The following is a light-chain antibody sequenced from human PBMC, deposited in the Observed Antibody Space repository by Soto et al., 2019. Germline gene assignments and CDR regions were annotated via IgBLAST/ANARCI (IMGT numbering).Light chain of an antibody. CDR1: MRDVGAYNL. CDR3: SAYTARSTLV. J-gene: IGLJ3*02. V-gene: IGLV2-14*01. CDR2: EVR. Sequence: QSVLTKPASVSLSAGQSITISCSGTMRDVGAYNLVSWYQQHPGTAPKLIIYEVRNRPSGISSRFSGSRSGNTASLTISGLQPEDEGDYYCSAYTARSTLVFGGGTKVTVL.